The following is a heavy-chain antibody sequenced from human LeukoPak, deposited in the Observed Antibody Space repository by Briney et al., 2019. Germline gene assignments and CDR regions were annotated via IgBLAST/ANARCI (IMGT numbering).Heavy chain of an antibody. CDR2: IYYSGST. CDR3: ARGVVWFGEFDAFDI. J-gene: IGHJ3*02. Sequence: SETLSLTCTVSGGSISSYYWSWIRQPLGKGLEWIGYIYYSGSTNYNPSLKSRVAISVDTSKNQFSLKLSSVTAADTAVYYCARGVVWFGEFDAFDIWGQGTMVTVSS. D-gene: IGHD3-10*01. CDR1: GGSISSYY. V-gene: IGHV4-59*01.